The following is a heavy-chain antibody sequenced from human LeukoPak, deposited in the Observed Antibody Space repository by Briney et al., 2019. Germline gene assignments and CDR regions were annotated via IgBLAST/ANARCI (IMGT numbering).Heavy chain of an antibody. CDR1: GFTFSDYY. Sequence: GGSLRLSCAASGFTFSDYYMSWIRQAPGKGLEWVSTISGSGGSTYYADSVKGRFTISRDNSKNTLYLQMNSLRVDDTAVYSCAKSKGGSVSGIDYWGQGTLATASS. CDR3: AKSKGGSVSGIDY. CDR2: ISGSGGST. D-gene: IGHD6-19*01. V-gene: IGHV3-23*01. J-gene: IGHJ4*02.